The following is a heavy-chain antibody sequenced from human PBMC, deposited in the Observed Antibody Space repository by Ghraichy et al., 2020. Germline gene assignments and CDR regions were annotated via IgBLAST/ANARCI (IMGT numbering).Heavy chain of an antibody. Sequence: GGSLRLSCAASGFTFSSYWMSWVRQAPGKGLEWVANIKQDGSEKYYVDSVKGRFTISRDNAKNSLYLQMNSLRAEDTAVYYCARAQGGIAARLGFGGLYFDYWGQGTLVTVSS. CDR2: IKQDGSEK. J-gene: IGHJ4*02. D-gene: IGHD6-6*01. V-gene: IGHV3-7*01. CDR3: ARAQGGIAARLGFGGLYFDY. CDR1: GFTFSSYW.